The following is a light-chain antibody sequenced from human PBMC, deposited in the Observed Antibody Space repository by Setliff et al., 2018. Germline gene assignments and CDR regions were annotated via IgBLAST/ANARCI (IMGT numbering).Light chain of an antibody. CDR3: TSYTASFTYG. V-gene: IGLV2-14*01. Sequence: QSALTQPASVSGSPGQSITISCTGTSSDVGGYNYVSWYQQHPGKAPKLMIYEVSDRPSGVSNRFSGSKSGNTASLTISGLQAEDEADYYCTSYTASFTYGFGTGTKVTV. J-gene: IGLJ1*01. CDR2: EVS. CDR1: SSDVGGYNY.